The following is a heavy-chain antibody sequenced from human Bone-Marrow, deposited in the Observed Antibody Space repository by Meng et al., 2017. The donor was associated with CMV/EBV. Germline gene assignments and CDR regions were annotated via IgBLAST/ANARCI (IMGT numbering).Heavy chain of an antibody. CDR1: GFTFGDYA. V-gene: IGHV3-49*04. CDR3: TRHFDHCYSGRCYDAFDI. Sequence: GGSLRLSCTASGFTFGDYAMSWVRQAPVKGLEWVGFIRSRAHGGTTEYAASVKGRFTISRDDSKSIAYLQMNSLKTEDTAVYYCTRHFDHCYSGRCYDAFDIWGLGTMVTVSS. CDR2: IRSRAHGGTT. J-gene: IGHJ3*02. D-gene: IGHD5-12*01.